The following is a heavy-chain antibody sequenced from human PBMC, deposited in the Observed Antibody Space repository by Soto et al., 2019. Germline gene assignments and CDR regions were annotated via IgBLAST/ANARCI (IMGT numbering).Heavy chain of an antibody. CDR1: GGTFSSYA. CDR2: IIPIFGTA. V-gene: IGHV1-69*12. CDR3: ARAVGSITIFGVGGYYYYYGMDV. Sequence: QVQLVQSGAEVKKPGSSVKVSCKASGGTFSSYAISWVRQAPGQGLEWMGGIIPIFGTANYAQKFQGRVTITADESTSTDYMELSSLRSEDTAVYYCARAVGSITIFGVGGYYYYYGMDVWGQGTTVTVSS. J-gene: IGHJ6*02. D-gene: IGHD3-3*01.